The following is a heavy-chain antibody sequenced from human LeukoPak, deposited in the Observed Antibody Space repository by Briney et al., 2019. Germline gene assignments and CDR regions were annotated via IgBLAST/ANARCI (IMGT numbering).Heavy chain of an antibody. CDR1: GGSISSYY. Sequence: SETLSLTCTVSGGSISSYYWSWIRQAAGKGLEWIGRIYTSGSTNYNPSIKSRVTMSVQTSKNQFSLKLSSVLAADTAVYYCARGGTAMVTLFGGYYYGMDVWGQGTTVTVSS. V-gene: IGHV4-4*07. CDR3: ARGGTAMVTLFGGYYYGMDV. CDR2: IYTSGST. J-gene: IGHJ6*02. D-gene: IGHD5-18*01.